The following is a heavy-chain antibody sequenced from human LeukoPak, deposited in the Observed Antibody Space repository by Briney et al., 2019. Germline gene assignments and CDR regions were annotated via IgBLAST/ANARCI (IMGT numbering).Heavy chain of an antibody. CDR3: ARDGHPFDS. CDR2: INQDGSEK. Sequence: GGSLRLSCAASGFRFTSYWMSWVRQAPGKGLEWVANINQDGSEKYYGDSVKGRFTISRDNAKNSLYLQMSSLRAGDTAVYFCARDGHPFDSWGQGTLVTVSS. J-gene: IGHJ4*02. CDR1: GFRFTSYW. V-gene: IGHV3-7*01.